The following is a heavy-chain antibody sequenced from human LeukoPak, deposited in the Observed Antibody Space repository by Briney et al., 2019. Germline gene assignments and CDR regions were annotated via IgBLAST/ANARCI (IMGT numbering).Heavy chain of an antibody. CDR2: IYSTGSA. Sequence: KPSETLSLTCTVSGASIISFYWNWLRQPPGKGLEWIGYIYSTGSANYNPSLKSRVTISVDTSKNQFSLKLNSVTAADTAVYYCAGTTLRFMEYWGQGTLVTVSS. V-gene: IGHV4-59*01. CDR3: AGTTLRFMEY. J-gene: IGHJ4*02. CDR1: GASIISFY. D-gene: IGHD3-3*01.